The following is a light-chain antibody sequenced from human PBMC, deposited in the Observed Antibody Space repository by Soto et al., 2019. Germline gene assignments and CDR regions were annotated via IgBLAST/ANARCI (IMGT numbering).Light chain of an antibody. J-gene: IGKJ1*01. Sequence: DIQMTQSPSSLSASVGDRVTITCRASQGISTYLVWYQQRQGRAPKLLIYDASSLLIGVPSRFSGSGSGTDFPLTISSLQPEDFATYYCQHYNSYSEAFGQGTKVELK. CDR2: DAS. CDR3: QHYNSYSEA. CDR1: QGISTY. V-gene: IGKV1-39*01.